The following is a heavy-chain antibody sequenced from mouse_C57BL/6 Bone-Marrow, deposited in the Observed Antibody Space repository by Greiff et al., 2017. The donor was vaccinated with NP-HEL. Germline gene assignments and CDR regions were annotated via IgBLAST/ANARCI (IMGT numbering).Heavy chain of an antibody. Sequence: QVQLQQPGAELVKPGASVKMSCKASGYTFTSYWITWVKQRPGQGLEWIGDIYPGSGSTNYNEKFKSKATLTVDTSSSTAYMQLSSLTSEDSAVYYCARYYGSSLTLYAMDYWGQGSSVTVSS. V-gene: IGHV1-55*01. CDR3: ARYYGSSLTLYAMDY. CDR2: IYPGSGST. D-gene: IGHD1-1*01. J-gene: IGHJ4*01. CDR1: GYTFTSYW.